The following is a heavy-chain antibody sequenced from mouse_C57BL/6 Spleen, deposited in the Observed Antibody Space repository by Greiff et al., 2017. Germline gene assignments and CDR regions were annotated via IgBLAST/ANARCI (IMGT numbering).Heavy chain of an antibody. CDR1: GYTFTDYY. D-gene: IGHD2-3*01. Sequence: EVQLQQSGPELVKPGASVKISCKASGYTFTDYYMNWVKQSHGKSLEWIGDINPNNGGTSYNQKFKGKATLTVDKSSSTAYMELRSLTSEDSAVYYCARLRDGYSFAYWGQGTLVTVSA. J-gene: IGHJ3*01. V-gene: IGHV1-26*01. CDR3: ARLRDGYSFAY. CDR2: INPNNGGT.